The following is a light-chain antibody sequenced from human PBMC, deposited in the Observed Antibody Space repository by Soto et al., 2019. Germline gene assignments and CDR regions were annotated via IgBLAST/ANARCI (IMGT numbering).Light chain of an antibody. CDR2: AAS. Sequence: NRSSPSAASSSASVGVSVAMTRLAIQSMSSYLNWYQQKPGKAPKLLIYAASSLQSGVPYRFSGSGSGTDFTLTISSLKHEDFATYYCQQSYSTPCTFGQGTRVEIK. J-gene: IGKJ5*01. V-gene: IGKV1-39*01. CDR1: QSMSSY. CDR3: QQSYSTPCT.